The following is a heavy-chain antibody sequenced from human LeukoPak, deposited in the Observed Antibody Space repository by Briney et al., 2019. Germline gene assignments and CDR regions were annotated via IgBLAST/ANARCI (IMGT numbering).Heavy chain of an antibody. CDR3: ARGTMFPYYFDY. V-gene: IGHV3-23*01. CDR1: GFTFSSFG. J-gene: IGHJ4*02. CDR2: ISSTGGTA. D-gene: IGHD3-10*02. Sequence: GGTLRLSCVASGFTFSSFGMSWVRQAPGKGLEWVSAISSTGGTAYYADSVKGRFTISRNNAKNSLYLQMNSLRAEDTAVYYCARGTMFPYYFDYWGQGTLVTVSS.